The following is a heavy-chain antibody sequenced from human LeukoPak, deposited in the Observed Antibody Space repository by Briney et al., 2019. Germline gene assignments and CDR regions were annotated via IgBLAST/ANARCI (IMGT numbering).Heavy chain of an antibody. Sequence: GGSLRLSCAASGFTFSSYAMHWVRQAPGKGLEWVAVISYDGSNKYYADSVKGRFTISRDNSKNTLYLQMNSLRAEDTAVYYCARTSSGSYYLSAFDIWGQGTMVTVSS. CDR3: ARTSSGSYYLSAFDI. D-gene: IGHD1-26*01. CDR1: GFTFSSYA. J-gene: IGHJ3*02. V-gene: IGHV3-30*04. CDR2: ISYDGSNK.